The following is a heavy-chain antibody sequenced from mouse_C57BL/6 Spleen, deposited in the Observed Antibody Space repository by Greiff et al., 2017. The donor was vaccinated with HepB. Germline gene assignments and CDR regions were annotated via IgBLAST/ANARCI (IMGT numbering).Heavy chain of an antibody. CDR1: GLTFSNYW. CDR3: TGSTVVDWYFDV. D-gene: IGHD1-1*01. Sequence: EVMLVESGGGLVQPGGSMKLSCVASGLTFSNYWMNWVRQSPEKGLEWVAQIRLKSDNYATHYAESVKGRFTISRDDSKSSVYLQMNNLRAEDTGIYYCTGSTVVDWYFDVWGTGTTVTVSS. V-gene: IGHV6-3*01. J-gene: IGHJ1*03. CDR2: IRLKSDNYAT.